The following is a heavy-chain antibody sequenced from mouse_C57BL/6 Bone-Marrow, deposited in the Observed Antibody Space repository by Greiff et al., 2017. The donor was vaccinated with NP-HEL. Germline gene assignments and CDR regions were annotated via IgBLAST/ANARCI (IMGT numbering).Heavy chain of an antibody. CDR3: ARGGDYYARDY. J-gene: IGHJ4*01. Sequence: QVQLKQPGAELVKPGASVKMSCKASGYTFTSYWITWVKQRPGQGLEWIGDIYPGSGSTNYNEKFKSKATLTVDTSSSTAYMQLSSLTSEDSAVYYCARGGDYYARDYWGQGTSVTVSS. CDR2: IYPGSGST. CDR1: GYTFTSYW. V-gene: IGHV1-55*01.